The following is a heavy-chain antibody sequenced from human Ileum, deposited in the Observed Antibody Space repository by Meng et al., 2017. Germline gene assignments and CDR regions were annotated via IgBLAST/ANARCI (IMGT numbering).Heavy chain of an antibody. J-gene: IGHJ4*02. CDR3: AKVKRYGYSSGWCFDY. CDR2: ISGSGGST. CDR1: GFTFSSYA. V-gene: IGHV3-23*01. Sequence: GESLKISCAASGFTFSSYAMSWVRQAPGKGLEWVSAISGSGGSTYYADSVKGRFTISRDNSKNTLYLQMNSLRAEDTAVYYCAKVKRYGYSSGWCFDYWGQGTRVTVSS. D-gene: IGHD6-19*01.